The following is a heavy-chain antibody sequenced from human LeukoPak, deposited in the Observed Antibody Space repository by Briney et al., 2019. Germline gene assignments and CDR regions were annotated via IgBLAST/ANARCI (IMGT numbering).Heavy chain of an antibody. CDR1: GGSISSYY. CDR3: ARDYRYYDFWSGYRGFDP. D-gene: IGHD3-3*01. J-gene: IGHJ5*02. Sequence: SETLSLTCTVSGGSISSYYWSWIRQPAGKGLEWIGRIYTSGSTNYNPSLKSRVTMSVDTSKNQFSLKLSSVTAADTAVYYRARDYRYYDFWSGYRGFDPWGQGTLVTVSS. CDR2: IYTSGST. V-gene: IGHV4-4*07.